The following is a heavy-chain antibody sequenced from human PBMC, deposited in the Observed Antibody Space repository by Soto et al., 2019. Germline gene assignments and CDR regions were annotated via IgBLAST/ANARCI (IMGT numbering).Heavy chain of an antibody. Sequence: EVQQVESGGGLVQPGGSLRLSCAASGFTFSSYSMNWVRQAPGKGLEWVSYISSSSSTIYYADSVKGRFTISRDNAKNSLYLQMNSLRAEDTAVYYCARDRPEYSYGLDYWGQGTLVTVSP. CDR1: GFTFSSYS. V-gene: IGHV3-48*01. D-gene: IGHD5-18*01. CDR3: ARDRPEYSYGLDY. J-gene: IGHJ4*02. CDR2: ISSSSSTI.